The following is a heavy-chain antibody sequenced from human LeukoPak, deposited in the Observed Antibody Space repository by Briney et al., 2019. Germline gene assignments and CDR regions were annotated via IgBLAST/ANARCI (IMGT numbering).Heavy chain of an antibody. CDR3: ARYGYSSSAGDY. V-gene: IGHV4-38-2*01. J-gene: IGHJ4*02. CDR2: IYHSGST. Sequence: PSETLSLTCAVSGYSISSGYYWGWIRQPPGKGLEWIGNIYHSGSTYYNPSLKSRVTISVDTSKNQFSLKLNSVTAADTAVYYYARYGYSSSAGDYWGQGTLVTVSS. CDR1: GYSISSGYY. D-gene: IGHD6-6*01.